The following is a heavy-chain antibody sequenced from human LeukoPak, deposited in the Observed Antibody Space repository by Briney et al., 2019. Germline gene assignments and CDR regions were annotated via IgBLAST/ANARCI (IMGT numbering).Heavy chain of an antibody. CDR3: ARLRFKNWFDP. CDR1: GGSISSGDYY. Sequence: PSETLPLTCTVSGGSISSGDYYWSWIRQPPGKGLEWIGYIYYSGSTYYNPSLKSRVTISVDTSKNQFSLKLSSVTAADTAVYYCARLRFKNWFDPWGQGTLVTVSS. D-gene: IGHD3-3*01. V-gene: IGHV4-30-4*08. J-gene: IGHJ5*02. CDR2: IYYSGST.